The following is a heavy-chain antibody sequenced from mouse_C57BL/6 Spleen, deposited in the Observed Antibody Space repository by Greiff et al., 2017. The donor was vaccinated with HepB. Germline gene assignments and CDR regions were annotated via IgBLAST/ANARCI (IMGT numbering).Heavy chain of an antibody. J-gene: IGHJ4*01. CDR2: INPGSGGT. CDR3: ARDDYDYYAMDY. Sequence: QVQLQQSGPELVKPGASVKISCKASGYAFTNYLIEWVKQRPGQGLEWIGVINPGSGGTNYNEKFKGKATLTADKSSSTAYMQLSSLTSEDSAVYFCARDDYDYYAMDYWGQGTSVTVSS. CDR1: GYAFTNYL. V-gene: IGHV1-54*01. D-gene: IGHD2-4*01.